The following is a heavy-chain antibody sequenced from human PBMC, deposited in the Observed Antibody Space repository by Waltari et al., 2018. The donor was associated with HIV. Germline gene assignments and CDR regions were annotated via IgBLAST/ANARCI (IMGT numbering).Heavy chain of an antibody. V-gene: IGHV3-49*04. J-gene: IGHJ1*01. CDR1: GFNFGDYI. CDR2: IKRQSDGGTV. D-gene: IGHD3-9*01. Sequence: EMRLEASGGNLVQPGRSLRLSCSGPGFNFGDYIISWVRQAPGKGLEWVGFIKRQSDGGTVKYAASVKGRFLISRDDSDMIAYLQMNNMKVEDTGVYYCTSSLLQDQNAFYFDSVWGQGIVVSVSS. CDR3: TSSLLQDQNAFYFDSV.